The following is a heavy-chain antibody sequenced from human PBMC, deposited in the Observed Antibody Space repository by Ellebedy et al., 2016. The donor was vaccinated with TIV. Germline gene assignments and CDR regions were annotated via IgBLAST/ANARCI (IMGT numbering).Heavy chain of an antibody. CDR1: GFSFSTSGMC. J-gene: IGHJ4*02. Sequence: SGPTLVKPTQTLTLTCTFSGFSFSTSGMCVSWIRQPPGKALEWLARIEWDDNRYYSTSLTTRLTISKDTSKNQVVLTMTNMDPVDTATYYCARVWDSSLDYWGQGTLVTVSS. CDR2: IEWDDNR. D-gene: IGHD1-26*01. V-gene: IGHV2-70*11. CDR3: ARVWDSSLDY.